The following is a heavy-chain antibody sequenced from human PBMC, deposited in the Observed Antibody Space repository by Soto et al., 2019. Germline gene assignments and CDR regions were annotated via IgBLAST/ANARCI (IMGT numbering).Heavy chain of an antibody. V-gene: IGHV3-23*01. CDR1: GFTFDSYA. Sequence: PGGSLRLSCAASGFTFDSYAMTWVRQPPGKGLEWVSGIGGTGVATHYADSVKGRFTISRDNSKNTLYLQMNSLRAEDTAVYYCAKDVVRSYYGAIYYGMDVWGLGTTVTVSS. CDR3: AKDVVRSYYGAIYYGMDV. D-gene: IGHD1-26*01. J-gene: IGHJ6*02. CDR2: IGGTGVAT.